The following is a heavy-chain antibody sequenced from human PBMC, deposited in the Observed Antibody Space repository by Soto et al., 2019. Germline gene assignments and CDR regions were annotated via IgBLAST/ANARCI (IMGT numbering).Heavy chain of an antibody. CDR3: ATYPSCSSTSCYGFNFDY. V-gene: IGHV4-34*01. Sequence: SETLSLTCAVYGGSFSGYYWSWIRQPPGKGLEWIGEINHSGSTNYNPSLKSRVTISVDTSKNQFSLKLGSVTAADTAVYYCATYPSCSSTSCYGFNFDYWGQGTLVTVSS. CDR2: INHSGST. J-gene: IGHJ4*02. D-gene: IGHD2-2*01. CDR1: GGSFSGYY.